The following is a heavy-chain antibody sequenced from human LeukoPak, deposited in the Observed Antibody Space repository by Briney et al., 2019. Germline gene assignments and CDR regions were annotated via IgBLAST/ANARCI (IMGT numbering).Heavy chain of an antibody. CDR2: IYYSGST. CDR1: GGSISSYY. V-gene: IGHV4-59*01. CDR3: ARDKSSSGPLPVDY. J-gene: IGHJ4*02. D-gene: IGHD6-13*01. Sequence: SETLSLTCTVSGGSISSYYWSWIRQPPGKGLEWIGYIYYSGSTNYNPSLKSRVTISVDTSKNQFSLKLSSVTAADTAVYYRARDKSSSGPLPVDYWGQGTLVTVSS.